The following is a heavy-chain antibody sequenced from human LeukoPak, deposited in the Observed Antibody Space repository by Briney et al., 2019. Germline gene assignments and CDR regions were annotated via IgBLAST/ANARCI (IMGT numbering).Heavy chain of an antibody. CDR1: GGSISSYY. CDR3: ARYWGSFSSNWFDP. Sequence: SETLSLTCTVSGGSISSYYWSWIRQPPGKGLEWIGYIYYSGSTNYNPSLKSRVTISVDTSKNQFSLKLSSVTAADTAVYYRARYWGSFSSNWFDPWGQGTLVTVSS. J-gene: IGHJ5*02. CDR2: IYYSGST. V-gene: IGHV4-59*01. D-gene: IGHD3-16*01.